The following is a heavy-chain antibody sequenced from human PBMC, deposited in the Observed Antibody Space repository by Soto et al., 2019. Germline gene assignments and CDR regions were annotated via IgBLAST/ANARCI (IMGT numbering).Heavy chain of an antibody. CDR1: GYTFTGYY. CDR2: INPKRGGT. D-gene: IGHD1-26*01. V-gene: IGHV1-2*02. Sequence: ASVEVSCKASGYTFTGYYFHWVRQAPGQGLESMGWINPKRGGTNYAQKFQGRVTMSTDTSTNTGYMELSSLRSDDTAVYYCAREGENSGEIDFWGQGTLVTVSS. J-gene: IGHJ4*02. CDR3: AREGENSGEIDF.